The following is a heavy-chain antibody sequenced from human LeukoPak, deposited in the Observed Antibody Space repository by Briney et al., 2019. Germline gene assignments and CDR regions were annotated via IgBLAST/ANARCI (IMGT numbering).Heavy chain of an antibody. CDR2: INPSGGST. D-gene: IGHD1-26*01. Sequence: ASVKVSCKASGYTFTSYYMHWVRQAPGQGLEWMGIINPSGGSTSYAQKFQGRVTMTRDMSTSTVYMELSSLRSEDTAVYYCAREGYLLPYFDYWGQGTLVTVSS. V-gene: IGHV1-46*01. J-gene: IGHJ4*02. CDR3: AREGYLLPYFDY. CDR1: GYTFTSYY.